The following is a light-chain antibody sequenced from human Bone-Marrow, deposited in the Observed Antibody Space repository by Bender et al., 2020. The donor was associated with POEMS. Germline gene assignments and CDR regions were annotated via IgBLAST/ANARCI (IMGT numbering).Light chain of an antibody. Sequence: QSALTQPASVSGSPGQSITISCTGTSSDIGRYNYVSWYQQHPGKAPKLMIYDVSNRPSGVSNRFSGSKSGNTASLTISGLQAEDEADYYCNSYTSSTTVVFGSGAKVTVL. J-gene: IGLJ1*01. CDR2: DVS. V-gene: IGLV2-14*01. CDR3: NSYTSSTTVV. CDR1: SSDIGRYNY.